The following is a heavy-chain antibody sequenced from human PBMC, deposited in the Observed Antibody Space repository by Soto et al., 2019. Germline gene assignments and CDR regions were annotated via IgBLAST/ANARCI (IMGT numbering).Heavy chain of an antibody. J-gene: IGHJ4*02. D-gene: IGHD3-22*01. CDR2: ISGSAGST. CDR1: GFTFSSYA. CDR3: AKGRLFNYDSRGYYYGYPFDD. Sequence: PGGSLRLSCAASGFTFSSYAMSWVRQAPGKGLEWVSAISGSAGSTYYADSVKGRFTISRDNSKNTLYLQMNSLRAEDTAVYYCAKGRLFNYDSRGYYYGYPFDDWGQGTLVTVSS. V-gene: IGHV3-23*01.